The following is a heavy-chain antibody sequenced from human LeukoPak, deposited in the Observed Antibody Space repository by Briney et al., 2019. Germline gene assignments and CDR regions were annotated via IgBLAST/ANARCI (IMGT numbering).Heavy chain of an antibody. D-gene: IGHD6-19*01. CDR2: VYSSGTT. J-gene: IGHJ4*02. V-gene: IGHV4-59*08. Sequence: SETLSLTCTVSGGPISSSYWSWIRQPPGKGLEWIGHVYSSGTTSYNPSLKSRVTISVDTSKNQFSLKLSSVTAADTAVYYCARHPKQWLVPYFDYWGQGTLVTVSS. CDR1: GGPISSSY. CDR3: ARHPKQWLVPYFDY.